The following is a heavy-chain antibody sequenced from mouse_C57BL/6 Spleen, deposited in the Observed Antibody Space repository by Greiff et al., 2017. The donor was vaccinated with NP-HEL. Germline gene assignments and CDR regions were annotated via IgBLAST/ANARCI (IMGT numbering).Heavy chain of an antibody. CDR1: GFTFSDAW. CDR3: TRPGGNYRWFAY. J-gene: IGHJ3*01. D-gene: IGHD2-1*01. V-gene: IGHV6-6*01. CDR2: IRNKANNHAT. Sequence: EVKLMESGGGLVQPGGSMKLSCAASGFTFSDAWMDWVRQSPEKGLEWVAEIRNKANNHATYYAESVKGRFTISRDDSKSSVYLQMNSLRAEDTGIYYCTRPGGNYRWFAYWGQGTLVTVSA.